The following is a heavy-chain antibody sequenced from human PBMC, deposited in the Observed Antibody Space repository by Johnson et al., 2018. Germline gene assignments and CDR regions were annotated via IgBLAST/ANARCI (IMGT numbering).Heavy chain of an antibody. CDR2: ITSDGSST. J-gene: IGHJ6*03. CDR1: GFTFRTYW. Sequence: VQLVESGGGLVQPGGSLRLSCEASGFTFRTYWMHWVRQVPGKGLVWVPRITSDGSSTIYADSVKGRFTISRDNAKNTLYLQMNSLRAEDTAVYYRVRANYYYYMDVWGKGTTVTVPS. CDR3: VRANYYYYMDV. V-gene: IGHV3-74*02.